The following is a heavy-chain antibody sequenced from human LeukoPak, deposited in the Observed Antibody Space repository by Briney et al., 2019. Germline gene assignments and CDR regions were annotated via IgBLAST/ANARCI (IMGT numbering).Heavy chain of an antibody. J-gene: IGHJ4*02. V-gene: IGHV4-34*01. D-gene: IGHD3-10*01. CDR3: ARSPGTMVRGITRSFFDY. Sequence: PGGSLRLSCAASGFTVSSNYMSWVRQAPGKGLEWIGEINYSGSTDYNPSLESRVTISVDTSKNQFSLKVRSLTAADTAVYYCARSPGTMVRGITRSFFDYWGRGTLATVSS. CDR2: INYSGST. CDR1: GFTVSSNY.